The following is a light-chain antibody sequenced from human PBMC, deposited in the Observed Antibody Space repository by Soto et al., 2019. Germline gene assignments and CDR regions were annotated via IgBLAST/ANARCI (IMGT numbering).Light chain of an antibody. CDR2: DAS. J-gene: IGKJ4*01. Sequence: DIVLTQSPATLSFSPGERATLSCRASQSVSTYLAWYQQKPGQAPRLLIYDASNRATGITARISGSGSGTDFTLTISSLEPEDCAVYYCQHRSSWPLTFGGGTQVDIK. CDR1: QSVSTY. V-gene: IGKV3-11*01. CDR3: QHRSSWPLT.